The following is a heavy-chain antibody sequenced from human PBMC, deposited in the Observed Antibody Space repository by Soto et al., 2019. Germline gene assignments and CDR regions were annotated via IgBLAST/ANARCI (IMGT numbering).Heavy chain of an antibody. D-gene: IGHD1-7*01. Sequence: GGSLRLSCAASGFTFSASAMHWVRQASGKGLEWVGRIKSRSNNYATAYAASVRGRFSISRDDSKNTAYLQMNSLKIEDTAVYYCTRLPNWNFRFDPWGQGTLVTVSS. CDR1: GFTFSASA. CDR2: IKSRSNNYAT. V-gene: IGHV3-73*01. CDR3: TRLPNWNFRFDP. J-gene: IGHJ5*02.